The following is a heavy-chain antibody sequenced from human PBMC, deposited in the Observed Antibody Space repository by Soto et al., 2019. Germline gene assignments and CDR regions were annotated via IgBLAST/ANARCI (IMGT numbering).Heavy chain of an antibody. CDR1: GGSISSYY. D-gene: IGHD4-17*01. CDR2: IYYSGST. Sequence: PSETLSLTCTVSGGSISSYYWSWTRQPPGKGLEWIGYIYYSGSTNYNPSLKSRATISVDTSKNQFSLKLSSVTAADTAVYYCAREITTVTHSAFDIWGQGTMVTVSS. J-gene: IGHJ3*02. V-gene: IGHV4-59*13. CDR3: AREITTVTHSAFDI.